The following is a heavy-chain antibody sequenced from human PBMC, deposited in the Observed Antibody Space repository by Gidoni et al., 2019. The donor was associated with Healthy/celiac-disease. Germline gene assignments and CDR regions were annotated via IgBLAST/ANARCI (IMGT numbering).Heavy chain of an antibody. CDR1: GFTVSSYA. CDR3: AKELGRITMIVVGKGFDY. D-gene: IGHD3-22*01. J-gene: IGHJ4*02. CDR2: ISGSCGST. V-gene: IGHV3-23*01. Sequence: VQLLESGGGFVQPGGSVRLSCAAYGFTVSSYARIWVRQAPGKGLEWVSAISGSCGSTYDADSVKGRFTISRDNAKNTLDLQMNSLRAEDTAVYYCAKELGRITMIVVGKGFDYWGQGTLVTVSS.